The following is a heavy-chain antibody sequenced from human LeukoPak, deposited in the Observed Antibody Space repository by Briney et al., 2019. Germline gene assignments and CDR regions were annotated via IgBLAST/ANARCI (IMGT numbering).Heavy chain of an antibody. CDR1: GYTFTSYG. V-gene: IGHV1-18*01. CDR2: ISAYNGNT. J-gene: IGHJ4*02. Sequence: ASVKVSCKASGYTFTSYGISWVRQAPGQGLEWMGWISAYNGNTNYAQKLQGRVTMTTDTSTSTAYMELSSLRAEDTAVYYCAKVGVKDENDYWGQGTLVTVSS. CDR3: AKVGVKDENDY. D-gene: IGHD2-15*01.